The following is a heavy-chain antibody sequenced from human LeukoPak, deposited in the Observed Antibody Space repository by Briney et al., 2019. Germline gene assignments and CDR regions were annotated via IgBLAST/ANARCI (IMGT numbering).Heavy chain of an antibody. CDR2: IIPIFSTA. CDR3: ASFSPYYDFWSGYDY. V-gene: IGHV1-69*05. D-gene: IGHD3-3*01. CDR1: GGTFSSYA. Sequence: SVKVSCKASGGTFSSYAISWVRQAPGQGLEWMGGIIPIFSTANYAQKFQGRVTITTDESTSTAYMELSSLRSEDTAVYYCASFSPYYDFWSGYDYWGQGTLVTVSS. J-gene: IGHJ4*02.